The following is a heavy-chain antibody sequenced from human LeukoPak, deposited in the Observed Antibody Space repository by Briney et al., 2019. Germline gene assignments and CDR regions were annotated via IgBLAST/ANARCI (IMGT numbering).Heavy chain of an antibody. D-gene: IGHD3-22*01. Sequence: GGSLRLSCAASGFTFSSYAMHWVRQAPGKGLEWVAVISHDGSNKYYADSVKGRFTISRDNSKNTLYLQMNSLRAEDTAVYYCARDSDYYDSSGSYFDYWGQGTLVTVSS. J-gene: IGHJ4*02. CDR3: ARDSDYYDSSGSYFDY. CDR2: ISHDGSNK. V-gene: IGHV3-30-3*01. CDR1: GFTFSSYA.